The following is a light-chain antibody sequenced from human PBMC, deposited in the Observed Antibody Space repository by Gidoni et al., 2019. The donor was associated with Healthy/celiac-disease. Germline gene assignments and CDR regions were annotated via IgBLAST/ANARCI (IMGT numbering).Light chain of an antibody. V-gene: IGLV3-1*01. CDR1: KLGDKY. Sequence: SYELTQPPSVSVSPGQTASITCSGDKLGDKYACWYQQQPVQSPVLVIYQDSKRPAGIPERFSGSNSGNTATLTISGTQAMDEAEYYCQAWDSSNHVVFGGGNKLTLL. CDR2: QDS. J-gene: IGLJ2*01. CDR3: QAWDSSNHVV.